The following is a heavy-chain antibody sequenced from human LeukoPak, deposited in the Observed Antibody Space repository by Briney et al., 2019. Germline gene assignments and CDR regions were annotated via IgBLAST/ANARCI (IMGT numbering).Heavy chain of an antibody. CDR3: ARHAIYSGGYSYWFDP. D-gene: IGHD1-26*01. CDR1: GVSISTYY. J-gene: IGHJ5*02. V-gene: IGHV4-59*08. Sequence: SETLSLTCTVSGVSISTYYWSWIRQPPGKGLEWIAFIYYSGYTNYNPSLKSRASISLDTSKNLCSLRLTSVTAADTAAYYCARHAIYSGGYSYWFDPWGLGTLVTVSS. CDR2: IYYSGYT.